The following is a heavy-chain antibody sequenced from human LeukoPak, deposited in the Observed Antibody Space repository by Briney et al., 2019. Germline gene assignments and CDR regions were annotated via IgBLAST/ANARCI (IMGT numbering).Heavy chain of an antibody. Sequence: GASVKVSCKASGYTFTGYYIHWVRQAPGQGLEWLGWINPNSGGTNYAQKFQGRVTMTRDTSISTAYMELSRLRSDDTAVYYCARVGGSYEPVDYWGQGTLVTVSS. J-gene: IGHJ4*02. V-gene: IGHV1-2*02. CDR2: INPNSGGT. CDR1: GYTFTGYY. CDR3: ARVGGSYEPVDY. D-gene: IGHD1-26*01.